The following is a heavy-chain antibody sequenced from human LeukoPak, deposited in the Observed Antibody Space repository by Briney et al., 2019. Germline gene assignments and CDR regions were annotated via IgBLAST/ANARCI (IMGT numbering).Heavy chain of an antibody. Sequence: SETLSLTCAVYGGSFSGYYWSWIRQPPGKGLEWIGYIYYSGSTNYNPSLKSRVTISVDTSKNQFSLKLSSVTAADTAVYYCARSSGYSSIRYDYWGQGTLVTVSS. CDR1: GGSFSGYY. CDR2: IYYSGST. CDR3: ARSSGYSSIRYDY. V-gene: IGHV4-59*08. J-gene: IGHJ4*02. D-gene: IGHD6-13*01.